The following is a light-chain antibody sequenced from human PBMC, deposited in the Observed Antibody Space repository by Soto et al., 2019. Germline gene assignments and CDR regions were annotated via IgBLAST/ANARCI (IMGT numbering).Light chain of an antibody. CDR3: QEYDGSPIT. J-gene: IGKJ5*01. CDR2: DAS. Sequence: DIVLTQSPATLSLSPGARATLSGGASQSVSTYLAWYQQKPGQAPTLVIFDASSRASGIPERFSGSGSGTDFTLTITRLEPEDFAVYYCQEYDGSPITFGLGTRLENK. V-gene: IGKV3D-20*01. CDR1: QSVSTY.